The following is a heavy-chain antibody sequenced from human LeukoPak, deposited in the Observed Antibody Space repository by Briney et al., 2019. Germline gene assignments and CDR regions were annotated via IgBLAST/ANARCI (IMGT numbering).Heavy chain of an antibody. CDR3: ARASSGMDV. Sequence: GGSLRLSCAASGFTFSSYWMSWVRQAPGKGLEWVAVIWYDGSNKYYADSVKGRFTISRDNSKNTLYLQMNSLRAEDTAVYYCARASSGMDVWGQGTTVTVSS. CDR1: GFTFSSYW. V-gene: IGHV3-33*08. CDR2: IWYDGSNK. J-gene: IGHJ6*02.